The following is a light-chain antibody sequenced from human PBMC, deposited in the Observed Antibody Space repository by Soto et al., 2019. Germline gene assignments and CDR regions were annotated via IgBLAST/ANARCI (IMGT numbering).Light chain of an antibody. J-gene: IGKJ3*01. CDR2: GAS. Sequence: EIVLTQSPGTLSLSPGERATLSCRASQSVSSSYLAWYQQKPGQAPRLLIYGASSRATGIPDRFSGSGSGTDFTLTISRLEPEDFAVYYCQQYGSSPTFGHGTEVDIK. CDR1: QSVSSSY. CDR3: QQYGSSPT. V-gene: IGKV3-20*01.